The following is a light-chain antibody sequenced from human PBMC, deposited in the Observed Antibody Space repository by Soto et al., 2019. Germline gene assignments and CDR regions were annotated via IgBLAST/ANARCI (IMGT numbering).Light chain of an antibody. CDR2: EVN. CDR3: SSYAGSSNV. CDR1: SSDVGGYNY. V-gene: IGLV2-8*01. Sequence: QSVLAQPTSVSGSPGQSIAISCTGTSSDVGGYNYVSWHQQHPGKAPKLMIYEVNKRPSGVPDRFSGSKSGNTASLTVSGLQAEDEADYYCSSYAGSSNVFGTGTKVTVL. J-gene: IGLJ1*01.